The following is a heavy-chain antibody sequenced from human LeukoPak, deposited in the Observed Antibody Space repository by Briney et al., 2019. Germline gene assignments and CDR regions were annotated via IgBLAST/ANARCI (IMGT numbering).Heavy chain of an antibody. CDR3: ARFGLGELSPLDY. CDR1: GYTFTSYA. V-gene: IGHV1-69*13. Sequence: SVKVSCKASGYTFTSYAISWVRQAPGQGLEWMGGIIPIFGTANYAQKFQGRVTITADESTSTAYMELSSLRSEDTAVYYCARFGLGELSPLDYWGQGTLVTVSS. D-gene: IGHD3-16*02. CDR2: IIPIFGTA. J-gene: IGHJ4*02.